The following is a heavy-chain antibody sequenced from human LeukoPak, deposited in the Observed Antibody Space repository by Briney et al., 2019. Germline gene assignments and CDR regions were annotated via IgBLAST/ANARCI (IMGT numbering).Heavy chain of an antibody. V-gene: IGHV1-2*06. CDR3: ARGDDTTGGAFDI. Sequence: ASVKVSCKASGYTFIGYYMHWVRQAPGQGLEWMGRINPNSGGTNYAQKFQGRVTMTRDTSISTAYMELSRLRSDDTAVYYCARGDDTTGGAFDIWGQGTMVTVSS. D-gene: IGHD4-17*01. CDR2: INPNSGGT. CDR1: GYTFIGYY. J-gene: IGHJ3*02.